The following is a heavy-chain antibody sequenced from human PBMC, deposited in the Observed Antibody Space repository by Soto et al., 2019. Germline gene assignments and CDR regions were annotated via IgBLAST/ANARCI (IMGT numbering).Heavy chain of an antibody. CDR1: GFTFSSYA. J-gene: IGHJ3*02. V-gene: IGHV3-23*01. Sequence: EVQLLESGGGLVQPGGSLRLSCAASGFTFSSYAMSWVRQAPGKGLEWVSAISGSGGSTYYADSVKGRFTISRDNSKNTQDLQMNSLRAEDTAVYYCAKSRGIEVAGSLEDIWGQGTMVTVSS. D-gene: IGHD6-19*01. CDR3: AKSRGIEVAGSLEDI. CDR2: ISGSGGST.